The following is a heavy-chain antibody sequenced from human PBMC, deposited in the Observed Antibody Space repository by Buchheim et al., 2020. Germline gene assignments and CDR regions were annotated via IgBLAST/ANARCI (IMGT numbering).Heavy chain of an antibody. J-gene: IGHJ5*02. CDR2: IYYSGST. CDR1: GDSISSGDYY. Sequence: QVQLQESGPGLVKPSQTLSLTCTVSGDSISSGDYYWSWIRQPPGKGLEWIGYIYYSGSTYYNPSLKSRVIISIDTSKNKFSLKRSSVTAADTAVYYCARDWPGRGGYGDNWFDPWGQGTL. CDR3: ARDWPGRGGYGDNWFDP. D-gene: IGHD5-12*01. V-gene: IGHV4-30-4*01.